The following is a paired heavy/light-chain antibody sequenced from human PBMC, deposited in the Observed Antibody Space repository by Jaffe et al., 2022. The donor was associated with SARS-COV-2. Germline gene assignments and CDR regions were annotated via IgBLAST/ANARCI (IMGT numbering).Light chain of an antibody. J-gene: IGKJ4*01. CDR3: QQYDSSPSVA. Sequence: ELVLTQSPGTLSLSPGDTATLSCRASQSVSGSYLAWYQHKPGQAPRLLIHGTSSRATGIPGRFSGSGSGTDFTLTITRLEPEDFAVYYCQQYDSSPSVAFGGGTKVDIK. CDR2: GTS. CDR1: QSVSGSY. V-gene: IGKV3-20*01.
Heavy chain of an antibody. Sequence: EVQLVQSGAEVKKPGESLKISCKASGYSFSSYWIGWVRQMPGKGLEWMGIIYPGDSDTTYSPSFQGQVTISADRSISTAYLQWSSLKASDTAIYYCVRRGDVGYPPWYFDFWGQGTLVFVSS. J-gene: IGHJ4*02. V-gene: IGHV5-51*01. CDR3: VRRGDVGYPPWYFDF. D-gene: IGHD1-26*01. CDR2: IYPGDSDT. CDR1: GYSFSSYW.